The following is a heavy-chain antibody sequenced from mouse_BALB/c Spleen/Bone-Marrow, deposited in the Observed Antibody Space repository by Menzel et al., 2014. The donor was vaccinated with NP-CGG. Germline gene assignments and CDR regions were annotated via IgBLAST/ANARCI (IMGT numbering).Heavy chain of an antibody. Sequence: EVQRVESGGGLVKLGGSLKLSCAASGFTFSSYYMSWVRQTPERRLELVAAINTNGGSTYYPDTVKGRFTISRDNAKNTLYLQMSSLKSEDTAFYYCARHKLSSDYWGQGTTRTVSS. V-gene: IGHV5-6-2*01. CDR1: GFTFSSYY. CDR3: ARHKLSSDY. CDR2: INTNGGST. J-gene: IGHJ2*01.